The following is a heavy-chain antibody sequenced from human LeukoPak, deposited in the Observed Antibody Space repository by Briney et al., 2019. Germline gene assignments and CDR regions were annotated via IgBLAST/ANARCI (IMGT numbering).Heavy chain of an antibody. CDR2: ISSSSSYI. CDR3: ARGARSGSYSLHFDY. J-gene: IGHJ4*02. V-gene: IGHV3-21*01. D-gene: IGHD1-26*01. Sequence: GGSLRLSCAASGFTFSSYSMNWVRQAPGKGLEWVSSISSSSSYIYYADSVKGRFTISRDNAKNSLYLQMNSLRAEDTAVYYCARGARSGSYSLHFDYWGQGTLVTVSS. CDR1: GFTFSSYS.